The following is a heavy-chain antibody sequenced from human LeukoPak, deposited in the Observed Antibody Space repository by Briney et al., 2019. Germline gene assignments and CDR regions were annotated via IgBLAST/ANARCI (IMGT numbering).Heavy chain of an antibody. V-gene: IGHV3-21*04. CDR2: ISSSSYI. J-gene: IGHJ4*02. D-gene: IGHD3-10*01. CDR1: GFTFSSYS. Sequence: GGSLRLSCAASGFTFSSYSMNWVRQAPGKGLEWVSPISSSSYIYYADSVKGRFTISRDNAKNSLYLQMNSLRPEDTAVYYCAKKGYAGSGTYSYYFDYWGQGTLVTVSS. CDR3: AKKGYAGSGTYSYYFDY.